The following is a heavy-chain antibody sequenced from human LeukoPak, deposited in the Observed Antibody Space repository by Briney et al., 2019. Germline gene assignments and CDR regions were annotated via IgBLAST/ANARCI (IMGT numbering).Heavy chain of an antibody. D-gene: IGHD3-16*01. Sequence: SGGSLRLSCAASGFTVSSNYMSWVRQAPGKGLEWVANIKQDGSEKYYVDSVKGRFTISRDNAKNSLYLQMNSLRAEDTAVYYCARDPSLYDTPDAFDIWGQGTMVTVSS. V-gene: IGHV3-7*01. CDR3: ARDPSLYDTPDAFDI. J-gene: IGHJ3*02. CDR2: IKQDGSEK. CDR1: GFTVSSNY.